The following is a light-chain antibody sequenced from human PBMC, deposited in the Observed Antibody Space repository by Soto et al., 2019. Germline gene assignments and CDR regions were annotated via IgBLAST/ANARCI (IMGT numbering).Light chain of an antibody. Sequence: DIQMTQSPSTLSASVGDRVTITCRASQSISSWLAWYQQKPGKAPKLLIYKASTLESGVPSSFSGSGSGTEFILTISSLQPDDFATYYCQQFSTSPWTFGQGTKVEIK. CDR1: QSISSW. J-gene: IGKJ1*01. CDR3: QQFSTSPWT. V-gene: IGKV1-5*03. CDR2: KAS.